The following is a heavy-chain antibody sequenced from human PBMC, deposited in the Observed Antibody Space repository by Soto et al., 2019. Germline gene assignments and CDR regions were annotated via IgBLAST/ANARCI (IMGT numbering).Heavy chain of an antibody. Sequence: ASVKVSCKASGGTFSSYTISWVRQAPGQGLEWMGWISAYNGNTNYAQKLQGRVTMTTDTSTSTAYMELRSLRSDDTAVYYCARYSSGWPIDYWGQGTLVTVSS. D-gene: IGHD6-19*01. CDR2: ISAYNGNT. V-gene: IGHV1-18*01. CDR1: GGTFSSYT. CDR3: ARYSSGWPIDY. J-gene: IGHJ4*02.